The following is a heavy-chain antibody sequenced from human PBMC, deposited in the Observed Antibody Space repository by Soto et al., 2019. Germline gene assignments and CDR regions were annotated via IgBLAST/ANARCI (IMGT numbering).Heavy chain of an antibody. V-gene: IGHV1-3*01. CDR1: GYTFTSYA. D-gene: IGHD2-21*01. J-gene: IGHJ4*02. CDR2: INAGNGST. CDR3: AREGPYCGGDCYSAPFDY. Sequence: ASVKVSCKASGYTFTSYAMHWVRQAPGQRLEWMGWINAGNGSTKYSQKFQGRVTITRDTSASTAYMELSSLRSEDTAVYYCAREGPYCGGDCYSAPFDYSAQGTLVTVSS.